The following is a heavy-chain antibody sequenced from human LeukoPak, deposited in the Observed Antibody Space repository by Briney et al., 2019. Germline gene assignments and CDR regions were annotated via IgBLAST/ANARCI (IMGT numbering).Heavy chain of an antibody. V-gene: IGHV3-23*01. J-gene: IGHJ3*02. Sequence: GGSLRLSCAASGFTFSSYAMSWVRQAPGKGLEWVSAFSGSGGSTYYADSVKGRFTISRDNSKNTLYLQMNSLRAEDTAVYYCAKARREQQLPFSFDIWGQGTMVTVSS. CDR3: AKARREQQLPFSFDI. D-gene: IGHD6-13*01. CDR2: FSGSGGST. CDR1: GFTFSSYA.